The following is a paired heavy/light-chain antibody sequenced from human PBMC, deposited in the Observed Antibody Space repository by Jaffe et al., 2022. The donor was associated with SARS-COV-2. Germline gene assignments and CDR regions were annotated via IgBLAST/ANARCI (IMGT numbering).Light chain of an antibody. J-gene: IGKJ4*01. Sequence: EIVLTQSPATLSLSPGERATLSCRASQTISIYLAWYQQKPGQAPRLLIHDASSRATGIPARFSGSGSGTDFTLTISSLEPEDFAIYYCQQRNSWPLTFGGGTKVEI. V-gene: IGKV3-11*01. CDR1: QTISIY. CDR3: QQRNSWPLT. CDR2: DAS.
Heavy chain of an antibody. CDR3: ARENRAYSSDWYMGD. CDR1: GFTFRNYA. Sequence: QVRLVESGGGVVQPGRSLRLSCAASGFTFRNYAMHWVRLAPGKGLEWVAVLSYDESNKQYIDSVKGRFTISRDNFRNTLYLQMNSLRTEDTAMYYCARENRAYSSDWYMGDWGQGTLVTVSS. CDR2: LSYDESNK. D-gene: IGHD6-13*01. V-gene: IGHV3-30*04. J-gene: IGHJ4*02.